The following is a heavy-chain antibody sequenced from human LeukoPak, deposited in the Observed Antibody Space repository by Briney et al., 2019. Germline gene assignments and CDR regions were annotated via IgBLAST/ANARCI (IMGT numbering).Heavy chain of an antibody. CDR3: ARLRGATDN. V-gene: IGHV3-48*04. D-gene: IGHD1-26*01. CDR2: ISSGSSTI. CDR1: GFTFTTYS. J-gene: IGHJ4*02. Sequence: GGSLRLSCATSGFTFTTYSMNWVRQAPGKGLEWVSYISSGSSTIYYVDSVKGRFTISRDNAKNSLYLQMNSLRAEDTAVYYCARLRGATDNWGQGTLVTVSS.